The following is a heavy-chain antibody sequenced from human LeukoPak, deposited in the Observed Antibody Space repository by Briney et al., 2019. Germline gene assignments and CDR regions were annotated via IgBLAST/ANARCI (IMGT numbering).Heavy chain of an antibody. Sequence: SETLSLTCTVSGGSISSSTYYWGWIRQPPGKGLEWIGGIYYSGSTYYNPSLKSRVTISVDTSKNQFSLKLSSVTAADTAVYYCARHGLRYFDWFSTSANWFDPWGQGTLVTVSS. CDR1: GGSISSSTYY. J-gene: IGHJ5*02. CDR3: ARHGLRYFDWFSTSANWFDP. D-gene: IGHD3-9*01. V-gene: IGHV4-39*01. CDR2: IYYSGST.